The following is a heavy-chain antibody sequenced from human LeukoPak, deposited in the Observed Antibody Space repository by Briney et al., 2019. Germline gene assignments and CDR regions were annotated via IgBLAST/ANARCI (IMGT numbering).Heavy chain of an antibody. V-gene: IGHV1-18*01. D-gene: IGHD6-19*01. J-gene: IGHJ4*02. CDR2: ISAYNGNT. CDR1: GYTFTSYG. Sequence: ASVKVSCKASGYTFTSYGISWVRQAPGQGLEWMGWISAYNGNTNYAQKLQGRLTMTRDTSTNTVYMELSSLRSDDTAVYYCARGATYISGHHDAWGQGTLVTVSS. CDR3: ARGATYISGHHDA.